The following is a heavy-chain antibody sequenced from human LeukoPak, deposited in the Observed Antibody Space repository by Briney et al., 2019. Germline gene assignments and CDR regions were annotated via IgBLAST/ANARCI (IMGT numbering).Heavy chain of an antibody. Sequence: ASVKVSCKASGYTLTSYGISWVRQAPGQGLEWMGWISAYNGNTNYAQKFQGRVTMTRDTSISTAYMELSRLRSDDTAVYYCARPPTTVTEGNHFDYWGQGTLVTVSS. CDR3: ARPPTTVTEGNHFDY. CDR1: GYTLTSYG. D-gene: IGHD4-11*01. J-gene: IGHJ4*02. CDR2: ISAYNGNT. V-gene: IGHV1-18*01.